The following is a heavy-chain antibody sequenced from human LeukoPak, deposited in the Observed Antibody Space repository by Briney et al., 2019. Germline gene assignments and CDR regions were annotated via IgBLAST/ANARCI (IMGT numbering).Heavy chain of an antibody. D-gene: IGHD3-10*01. V-gene: IGHV1-8*01. J-gene: IGHJ6*03. CDR2: MNPNSGNT. CDR3: AREGRKWFGGRMGYMDV. Sequence: GASVKVSCKASGYTFTSYDINWVRQATAQGLEWMGWMNPNSGNTGYAQKFQGRVTMTRNTSISTVYMELSSLRSEDTAVYYCAREGRKWFGGRMGYMDVWGKGTTVTVSS. CDR1: GYTFTSYD.